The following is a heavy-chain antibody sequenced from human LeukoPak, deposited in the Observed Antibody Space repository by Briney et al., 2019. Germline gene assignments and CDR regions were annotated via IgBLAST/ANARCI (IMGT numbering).Heavy chain of an antibody. V-gene: IGHV4-59*01. Sequence: SETLSLTCTVSGGSISSYYWSWIRQPPGKGLEWIGYIYYIGSTNYNPSLKSRVTISVDTSKNQFSLQLSSVTAADTAVYYCARVELLGSSGWPFDYWGQGTLVTVSS. CDR3: ARVELLGSSGWPFDY. D-gene: IGHD6-19*01. CDR1: GGSISSYY. J-gene: IGHJ4*02. CDR2: IYYIGST.